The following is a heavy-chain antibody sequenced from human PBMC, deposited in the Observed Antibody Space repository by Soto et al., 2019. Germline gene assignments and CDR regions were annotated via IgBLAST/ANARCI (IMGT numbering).Heavy chain of an antibody. CDR3: ASTVYQHGFDP. Sequence: QVQLVQSGAEVKKPGASVKVSCKASGYTFFSYGITWVRQAPGQGLEWMGWISVYNGNTNYAQNLQGRVTMTTDTYTNTAYMELRSLRSDDTAVYFCASTVYQHGFDPWGQGTLVTVSS. CDR1: GYTFFSYG. J-gene: IGHJ5*02. D-gene: IGHD2-2*02. CDR2: ISVYNGNT. V-gene: IGHV1-18*01.